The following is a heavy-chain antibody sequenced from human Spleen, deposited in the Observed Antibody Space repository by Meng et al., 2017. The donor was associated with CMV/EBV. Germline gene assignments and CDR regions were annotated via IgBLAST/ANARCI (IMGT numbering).Heavy chain of an antibody. CDR2: ISWNSGSI. V-gene: IGHV3-9*01. D-gene: IGHD5-18*01. CDR3: ASRLGSPAMADGY. CDR1: GFTFDDYA. Sequence: GGSLRLSCAASGFTFDDYAMHWVRQAPGKGLEWVSGISWNSGSIGYADSVKGRFTISRDNAKNSLYLQMNSLTAEDTAVYYCASRLGSPAMADGYWGQGTLVTVSS. J-gene: IGHJ4*02.